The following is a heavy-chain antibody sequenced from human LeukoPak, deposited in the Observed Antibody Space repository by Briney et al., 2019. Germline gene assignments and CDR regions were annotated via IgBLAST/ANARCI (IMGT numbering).Heavy chain of an antibody. V-gene: IGHV3-11*01. CDR1: GFILSDYY. Sequence: GGSLRLSCAASGFILSDYYMTWIRQAPGKGLEWVSYISPSGSDIYYADSVKGRFTISRDNGKNSLYLQMNSLRADDTAMYYCARAVRAGGDYWGQGTLVTVSS. CDR3: ARAVRAGGDY. J-gene: IGHJ4*02. CDR2: ISPSGSDI. D-gene: IGHD3-22*01.